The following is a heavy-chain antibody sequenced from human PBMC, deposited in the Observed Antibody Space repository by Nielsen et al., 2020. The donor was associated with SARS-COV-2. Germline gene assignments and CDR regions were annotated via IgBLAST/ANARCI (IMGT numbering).Heavy chain of an antibody. J-gene: IGHJ3*02. CDR1: GFTVSSNY. CDR3: ARGVDMTSDAFDI. Sequence: GESLKISCAASGFTVSSNYMSWVRQAPGKGLEWVSVIYSGGSTYYADSVKGRFTISRDNSKNTLYLQMNSLRAEDTAVYYCARGVDMTSDAFDIWGQGTMVTVSS. V-gene: IGHV3-66*01. D-gene: IGHD2-15*01. CDR2: IYSGGST.